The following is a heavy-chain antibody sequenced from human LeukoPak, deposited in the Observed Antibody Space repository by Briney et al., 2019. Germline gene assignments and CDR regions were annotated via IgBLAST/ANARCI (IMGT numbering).Heavy chain of an antibody. V-gene: IGHV4-39*07. CDR3: ARFSNCYDSSVHYLDY. D-gene: IGHD3-22*01. CDR1: GGSISSSSYY. CDR2: IYYSGST. Sequence: SETLSLTCTVSGGSISSSSYYWGWIRQPPGTGLEWIGSIYYSGSTYYNPSLKSRVTISLDTSKNQFSLKLSSVTAADAAVYYCARFSNCYDSSVHYLDYWGQGTLVSVSS. J-gene: IGHJ4*02.